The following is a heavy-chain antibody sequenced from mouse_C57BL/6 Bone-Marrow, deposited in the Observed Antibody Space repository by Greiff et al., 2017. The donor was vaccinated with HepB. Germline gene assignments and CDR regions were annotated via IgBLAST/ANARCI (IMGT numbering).Heavy chain of an antibody. J-gene: IGHJ4*01. Sequence: EVKLVDSGEGLVKPGGSLKLSCAVSGFTFSSYAMSWVRQTPEKRLEWVAYISSGGDYIYYAETVKGRFTISRDNARNTLYLQKSSLKSEDTAMYYWTRGRKCWYAMDYWGQGTSVTVSS. CDR3: TRGRKCWYAMDY. CDR2: ISSGGDYI. CDR1: GFTFSSYA. V-gene: IGHV5-9-1*02.